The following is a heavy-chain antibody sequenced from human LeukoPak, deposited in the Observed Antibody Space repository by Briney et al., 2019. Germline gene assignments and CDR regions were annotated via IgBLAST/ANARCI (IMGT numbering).Heavy chain of an antibody. J-gene: IGHJ4*02. V-gene: IGHV3-15*01. CDR1: GFNFNNPW. Sequence: GGSLRLSCAASGFNFNNPWMSWVRQAPGKGLEWVGRIKSKSDGGTPDYAAPVKGRFAISRDNSKNTLYPQMNSLRAEDTAVYYCARDLERWLHVALRLDYWGQGTLVTVSS. D-gene: IGHD5-24*01. CDR2: IKSKSDGGTP. CDR3: ARDLERWLHVALRLDY.